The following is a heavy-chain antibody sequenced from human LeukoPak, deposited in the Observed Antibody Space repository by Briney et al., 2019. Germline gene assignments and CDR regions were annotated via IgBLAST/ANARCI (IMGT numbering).Heavy chain of an antibody. Sequence: PSETLSLTCAVYGGSFSGYYWSWIRQPPGKGLEWIGEINHSGSTNYNPSLKSRVTISVDTSKNQFSLKLSSVTAADTAMYYCARYRGASGYHFDYWGQGTLVTVSS. V-gene: IGHV4-34*01. CDR2: INHSGST. CDR3: ARYRGASGYHFDY. J-gene: IGHJ4*02. D-gene: IGHD5-12*01. CDR1: GGSFSGYY.